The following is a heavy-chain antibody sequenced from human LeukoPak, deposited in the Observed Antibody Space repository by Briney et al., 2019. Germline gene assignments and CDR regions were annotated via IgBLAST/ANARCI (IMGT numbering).Heavy chain of an antibody. D-gene: IGHD3-22*01. Sequence: GGSLRLSCAGSGFTFSRNRMCWVRQAPGKGLEWVANIKHDGSEEYYVDSVKGRFTVSRDNAKNSLYLQMNSLRAEDTAVYYCARGGGYPDYWGQGALVTVSS. CDR3: ARGGGYPDY. V-gene: IGHV3-7*01. CDR2: IKHDGSEE. CDR1: GFTFSRNR. J-gene: IGHJ4*02.